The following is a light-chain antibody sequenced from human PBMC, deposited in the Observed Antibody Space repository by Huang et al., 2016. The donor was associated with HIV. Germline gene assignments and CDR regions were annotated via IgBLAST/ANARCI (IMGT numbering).Light chain of an antibody. CDR2: GAS. J-gene: IGKJ3*01. CDR1: QGISNY. CDR3: QKYNSALLT. V-gene: IGKV1-27*01. Sequence: DIQMTQSPSSLSASVGDRVTITCRASQGISNYLAWYQQKPGKVPKLLIYGASTLQSGVPSRVAGSGSGTDFTLTINSLQPEDVATYYCQKYNSALLTFGPGTKVNIK.